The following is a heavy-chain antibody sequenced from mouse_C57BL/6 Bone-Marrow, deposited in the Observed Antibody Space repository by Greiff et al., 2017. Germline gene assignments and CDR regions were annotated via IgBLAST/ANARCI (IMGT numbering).Heavy chain of an antibody. Sequence: LQESGPELVKPGASVKISCKASGYSFTDYNMNWVKQSNGKSLEWIGVINPNYGTTSYNQKFKGKATLTVDKSSSTAYMQLNSLTSEDSAFYYCTRGDYSKRYFDVWGTGTTVTVSS. CDR2: INPNYGTT. CDR1: GYSFTDYN. CDR3: TRGDYSKRYFDV. D-gene: IGHD2-5*01. V-gene: IGHV1-39*01. J-gene: IGHJ1*03.